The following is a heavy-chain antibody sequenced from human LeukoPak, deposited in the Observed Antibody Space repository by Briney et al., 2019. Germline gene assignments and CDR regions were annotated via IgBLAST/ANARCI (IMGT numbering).Heavy chain of an antibody. D-gene: IGHD1-26*01. CDR3: AREWELDDYYGMNV. Sequence: GASVKVSCKASGYTFTGYYMHWVRQAPGQGLEWMGRINPNSGGTNYAQKFQGRVTMTRDTSISTAYMELSRLRSDDTAVYYCAREWELDDYYGMNVWGQGTTVTVSS. CDR1: GYTFTGYY. CDR2: INPNSGGT. J-gene: IGHJ6*02. V-gene: IGHV1-2*06.